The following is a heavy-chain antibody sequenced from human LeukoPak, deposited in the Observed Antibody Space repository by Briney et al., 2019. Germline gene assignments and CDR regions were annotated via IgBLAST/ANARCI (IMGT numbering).Heavy chain of an antibody. CDR3: ARVGIYYYCSGALDAFDI. Sequence: PSGTLSLTCDVSGGSISSSNWWSWVRQPPGKGLEWIGEISHSGSTNYNPSLKSRVTISVDKSENQFSLKMSSVTAADTAVYYCARVGIYYYCSGALDAFDIWGQGTMVAVSS. J-gene: IGHJ3*02. CDR1: GGSISSSNW. V-gene: IGHV4-4*02. D-gene: IGHD3-10*01. CDR2: ISHSGST.